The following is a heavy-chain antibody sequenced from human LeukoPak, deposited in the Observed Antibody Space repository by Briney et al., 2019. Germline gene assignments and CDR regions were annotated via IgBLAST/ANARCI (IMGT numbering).Heavy chain of an antibody. J-gene: IGHJ4*02. CDR1: GFTFDDYT. Sequence: GGSLRLSCAASGFTFDDYTMHWVRQAPGKGLEWVSLISWDGGSTYYADSVKGRFTISRVNSKNSPYLQMNSLRTEDTALYYCAKALYSSGWYYFDYWGQGTLVTVSS. CDR3: AKALYSSGWYYFDY. CDR2: ISWDGGST. D-gene: IGHD6-19*01. V-gene: IGHV3-43*01.